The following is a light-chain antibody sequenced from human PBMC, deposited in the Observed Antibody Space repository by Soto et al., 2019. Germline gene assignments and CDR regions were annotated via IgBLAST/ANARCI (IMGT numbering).Light chain of an antibody. J-gene: IGLJ1*01. CDR1: SSDIGDYDY. CDR3: NSYATGNTRV. CDR2: EVS. V-gene: IGLV2-14*01. Sequence: QSVLTQPASVSGSPGQSITISCTGSSSDIGDYDYVSWYQQHPGKAPKVLISEVSNRPSGASNRFSGSKSGNTASLTISGLQAEDEADYYCNSYATGNTRVFGTGTKVTVL.